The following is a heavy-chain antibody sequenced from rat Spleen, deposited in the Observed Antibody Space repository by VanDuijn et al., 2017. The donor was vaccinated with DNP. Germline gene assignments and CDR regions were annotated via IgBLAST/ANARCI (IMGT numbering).Heavy chain of an antibody. D-gene: IGHD1-5*01. CDR3: ARGTLWLHAMDA. Sequence: EVQLVQSGGGLVQPGRSLKLSCAASRFTFSNYYMAWVRQAPKKGLEWVATIVHDGSRTYYRDSVKGRFTISRDNAKSTLYLQMNSLRSEDMATYYCARGTLWLHAMDAWGQGTSVTVSS. CDR1: RFTFSNYY. CDR2: IVHDGSRT. V-gene: IGHV5-22*01. J-gene: IGHJ4*01.